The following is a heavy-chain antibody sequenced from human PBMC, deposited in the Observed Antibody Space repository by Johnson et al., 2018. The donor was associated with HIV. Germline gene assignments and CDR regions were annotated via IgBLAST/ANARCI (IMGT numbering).Heavy chain of an antibody. D-gene: IGHD6-13*01. CDR3: ASKAAGTMHAFDI. Sequence: QVQLVESGGGVVQPGRSLRLSCAASGFTFSSYAMHWVRQAPGKGLEWVAVISYDGSNNYYADSVKGRFTISRDNSKNTLYLQMNSLRAEDTAVYYCASKAAGTMHAFDIWGQGTMVTVSS. CDR2: ISYDGSNN. CDR1: GFTFSSYA. J-gene: IGHJ3*02. V-gene: IGHV3-30-3*01.